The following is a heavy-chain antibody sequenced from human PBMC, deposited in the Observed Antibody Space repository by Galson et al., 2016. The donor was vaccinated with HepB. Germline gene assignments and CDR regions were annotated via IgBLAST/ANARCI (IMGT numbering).Heavy chain of an antibody. J-gene: IGHJ4*02. CDR2: ISGNGKSI. CDR3: AKAGTAMAPPIEY. V-gene: IGHV3-11*01. Sequence: SLRLSCAASGFTFSDYYMSWIRQAPGKGLEWLAYISGNGKSIWYAYSVRGRFTIAKDSAKKALFLLLTSLRAEDTAVYYCAKAGTAMAPPIEYWGQGTLVTVSS. CDR1: GFTFSDYY. D-gene: IGHD5-18*01.